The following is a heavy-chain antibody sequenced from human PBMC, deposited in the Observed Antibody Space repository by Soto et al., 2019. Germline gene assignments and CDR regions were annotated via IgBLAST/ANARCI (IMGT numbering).Heavy chain of an antibody. CDR2: MHYTGFS. V-gene: IGHV4-59*02. CDR3: AKPHCSTTCYSYYYYYMDV. Sequence: ASETLSLTCSFSGDSGTSHYLTWIRQSPEKGLEWIGYMHYTGFSHYNPSLKSRLTISVDRSKNQFTLQLTSVTVEDTAVYYCAKPHCSTTCYSYYYYYMDVWGKGTTVTVSS. J-gene: IGHJ6*03. CDR1: GDSGTSHY. D-gene: IGHD2-2*02.